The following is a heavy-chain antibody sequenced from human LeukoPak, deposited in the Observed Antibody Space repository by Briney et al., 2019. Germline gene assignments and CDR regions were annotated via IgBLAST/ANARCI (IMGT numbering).Heavy chain of an antibody. CDR3: AKGSRSIFGVISRWYFDF. D-gene: IGHD3-3*01. CDR1: GFTFDDYA. Sequence: GRTLRLSCVASGFTFDDYAMHWVRQAPGKGLEWVSGINWNSGGIEYADSVKGRFTISRDNAKNSLYLQMNSLRPEDTALYYCAKGSRSIFGVISRWYFDFWGQGTLVSVSS. V-gene: IGHV3-9*01. CDR2: INWNSGGI. J-gene: IGHJ4*02.